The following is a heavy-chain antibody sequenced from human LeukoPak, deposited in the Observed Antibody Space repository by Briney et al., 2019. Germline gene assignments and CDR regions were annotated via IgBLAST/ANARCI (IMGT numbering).Heavy chain of an antibody. CDR2: ISSSRSTI. D-gene: IGHD3-22*01. V-gene: IGHV3-48*02. J-gene: IGHJ4*02. CDR1: GFTFSSYS. Sequence: GGSLRLSCAASGFTFSSYSMNWVRQAPGEGLEGVSYISSSRSTIYYADSVKGRFTISRDNAKNSLYLQMNSLSDEETAVYSCARALYYYASSGYYYWGQGTLVTVSS. CDR3: ARALYYYASSGYYY.